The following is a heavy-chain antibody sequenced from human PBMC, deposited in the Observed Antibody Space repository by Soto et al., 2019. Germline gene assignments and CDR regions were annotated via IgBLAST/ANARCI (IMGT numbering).Heavy chain of an antibody. CDR1: GFTLSNYG. CDR3: ARDYSPPTAFDY. D-gene: IGHD2-21*01. J-gene: IGHJ4*02. Sequence: QVQLVESGRGVVQPGRSLRLSCAASGFTLSNYGMHWVRQAPGKGLEWVAVIWHDGTIKYYADSVKGRFTISRDNSKNMLYLQMNSLRVEDTAVYYCARDYSPPTAFDYWGQGTLVTVSS. CDR2: IWHDGTIK. V-gene: IGHV3-33*01.